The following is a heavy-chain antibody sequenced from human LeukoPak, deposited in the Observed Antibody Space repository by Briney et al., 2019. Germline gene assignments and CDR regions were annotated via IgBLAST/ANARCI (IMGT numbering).Heavy chain of an antibody. Sequence: SETLSLTCTLSGGSITTYYWSWIRQHPGEGLEWIGYIYHSGSTNYNPSLKSRVTISVDTSKNQCSLKLSSVTAADTAVYYCARGGGYASPIGYWGQGALVTVSS. D-gene: IGHD5-12*01. V-gene: IGHV4-59*01. J-gene: IGHJ4*02. CDR1: GGSITTYY. CDR2: IYHSGST. CDR3: ARGGGYASPIGY.